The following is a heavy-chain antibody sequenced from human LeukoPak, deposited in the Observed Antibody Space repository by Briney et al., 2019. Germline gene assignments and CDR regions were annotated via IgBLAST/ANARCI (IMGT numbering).Heavy chain of an antibody. J-gene: IGHJ6*02. CDR3: ARSYYDFWSGYYGMDV. CDR2: ISHSGST. CDR1: GGSFSGYY. V-gene: IGHV4-34*01. D-gene: IGHD3-3*01. Sequence: PSETLSLTCAVYGGSFSGYYWSWIRQPPGKGLEWIGEISHSGSTNYNPSLKSRVTISVDTSKNQFSLKLSSVTAADTAVYYCARSYYDFWSGYYGMDVWGQGTTVTVSS.